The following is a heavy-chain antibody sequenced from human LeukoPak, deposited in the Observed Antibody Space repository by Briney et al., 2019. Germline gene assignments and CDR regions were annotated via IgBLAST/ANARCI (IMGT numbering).Heavy chain of an antibody. J-gene: IGHJ4*02. CDR1: GGSFSGYY. D-gene: IGHD3-3*01. CDR3: VRSDDFWSGYYGY. V-gene: IGHV4-59*01. Sequence: SETLSLTCAVYGGSFSGYYWSWIRQPPGKGLEWIGYIFYSGSTNYNPSLKSRVTISVDTSKNQFSLKLSSVTAADTAVYYCVRSDDFWSGYYGYWGQGTLVTVSS. CDR2: IFYSGST.